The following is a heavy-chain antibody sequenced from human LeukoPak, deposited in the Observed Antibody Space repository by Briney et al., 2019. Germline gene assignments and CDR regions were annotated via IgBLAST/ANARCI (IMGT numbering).Heavy chain of an antibody. D-gene: IGHD3-22*01. V-gene: IGHV3-21*01. Sequence: GGSLRLSCAASGFTFSTYIMTWVRQAPGKGLEWVSSISGTSSYIYYADSVKGRFTISRDNAKNSLNLQMNSLRAEDTAIYYCARDSADDSSGYYPFDYWGQGTQVSVSS. CDR2: ISGTSSYI. CDR1: GFTFSTYI. J-gene: IGHJ4*02. CDR3: ARDSADDSSGYYPFDY.